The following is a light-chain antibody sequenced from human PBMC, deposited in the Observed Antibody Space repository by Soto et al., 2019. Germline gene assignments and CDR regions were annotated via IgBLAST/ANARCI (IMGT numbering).Light chain of an antibody. Sequence: QSVLTQPPSVSAAPGQKVTISCSRSGSNIGNNYVSWYQHLPGTAPKLLIYEDNKRPSGIPDRFSGSKSATSATLGITQLQTGDEADYYCVACDNSLSAEVFGGGTQLTVL. J-gene: IGLJ3*02. CDR1: GSNIGNNY. V-gene: IGLV1-51*02. CDR3: VACDNSLSAEV. CDR2: EDN.